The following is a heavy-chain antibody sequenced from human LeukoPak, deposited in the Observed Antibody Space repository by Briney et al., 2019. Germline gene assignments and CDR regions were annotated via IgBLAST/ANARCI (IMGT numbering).Heavy chain of an antibody. Sequence: ASVKVSCKASGGTFSSHAFSWVRQAPGQGLEWMGGIIPIFGTANYAQKFQGRVTITTDESTSTAYMELSSLRSEDTAVYYCARARSPSSGYLLRDHNWFDPWGQGTLVTVSS. CDR3: ARARSPSSGYLLRDHNWFDP. J-gene: IGHJ5*02. D-gene: IGHD3-22*01. CDR1: GGTFSSHA. CDR2: IIPIFGTA. V-gene: IGHV1-69*05.